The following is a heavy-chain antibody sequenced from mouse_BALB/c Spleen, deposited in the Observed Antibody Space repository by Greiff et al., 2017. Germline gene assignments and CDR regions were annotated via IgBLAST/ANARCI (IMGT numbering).Heavy chain of an antibody. V-gene: IGHV5-6-5*01. J-gene: IGHJ3*01. CDR3: ARGPEGNFWCAY. CDR1: GFTFSSYA. Sequence: EVQLVESGGGLVKPGGSLKLSCAASGFTFSSYAMSWVRQTPEKRLEWVASISSGGSTYYPDSVKGRFTISRDNARNILYLQMSSLRSGATAMYYCARGPEGNFWCAYWGQGTLVTVSA. CDR2: ISSGGST. D-gene: IGHD2-1*01.